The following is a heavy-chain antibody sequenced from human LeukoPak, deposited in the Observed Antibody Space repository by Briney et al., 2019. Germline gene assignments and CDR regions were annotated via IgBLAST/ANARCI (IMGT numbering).Heavy chain of an antibody. CDR2: INPNSGGT. J-gene: IGHJ4*02. CDR1: GYTFTGYY. Sequence: ASVKVSCKASGYTFTGYYMHWVRQAPGQGLEWMGWINPNSGGTNYAQKFQGRVTMTRDTSISTAYMELSRLRSDDTAVYYCARDQGLLWFGELFPFDYWGQGTLVTVSS. CDR3: ARDQGLLWFGELFPFDY. D-gene: IGHD3-10*01. V-gene: IGHV1-2*02.